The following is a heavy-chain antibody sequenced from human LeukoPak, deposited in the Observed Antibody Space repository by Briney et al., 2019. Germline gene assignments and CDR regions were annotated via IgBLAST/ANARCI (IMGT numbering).Heavy chain of an antibody. Sequence: GGSLRLSCAASGFTFSSYWMSWVRQAPGKGLEWVANIMQDGSEKFYVDSVKGRLTISRDNAKNSLYLQMHSLRAEDTAVYYCARDSLYQQLSSYGMDVWGQGTTVTVSS. V-gene: IGHV3-7*01. D-gene: IGHD2-2*01. CDR1: GFTFSSYW. J-gene: IGHJ6*02. CDR2: IMQDGSEK. CDR3: ARDSLYQQLSSYGMDV.